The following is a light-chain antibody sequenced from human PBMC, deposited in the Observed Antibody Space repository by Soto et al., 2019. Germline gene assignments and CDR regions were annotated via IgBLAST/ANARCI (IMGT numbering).Light chain of an antibody. Sequence: QSVLTQPASVSGSPGQSITISCTGTTSDVGGYHYVSWYQQRPGKAPKLMIYEVSNRPSGVSNRFSASKSGNTASLTISGLQAEDEAEYYCSSYTTYSTVVFGGGTKLTVL. V-gene: IGLV2-14*01. CDR2: EVS. CDR1: TSDVGGYHY. J-gene: IGLJ2*01. CDR3: SSYTTYSTVV.